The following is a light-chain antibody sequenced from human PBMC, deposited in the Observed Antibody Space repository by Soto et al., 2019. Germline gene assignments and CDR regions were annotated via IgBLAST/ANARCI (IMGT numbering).Light chain of an antibody. Sequence: ETVLTQSPATLSLSPGERATLSCRASQSVSRFLAWYQQKPGQAPRLLIYDASNRATGILARFSGSGSGTDFTLTISSLEPEDFAVYYCQQRGNWPPITFGQGTRLDIK. CDR3: QQRGNWPPIT. J-gene: IGKJ5*01. CDR1: QSVSRF. V-gene: IGKV3-11*01. CDR2: DAS.